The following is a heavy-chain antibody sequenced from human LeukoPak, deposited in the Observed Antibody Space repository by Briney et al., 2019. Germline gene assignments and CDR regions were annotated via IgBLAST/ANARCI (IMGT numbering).Heavy chain of an antibody. CDR3: AKGGQQLASGWFDP. CDR1: GFTFSSYG. Sequence: PGGFLRLSCAASGFTFSSYGMHWVRQAPGKGLEWVAVISYDGSNKYYADSVKGRFTISRDNSKNTLYLQMNSLRAEDTAVYYCAKGGQQLASGWFDPWGQGTLVTVSS. CDR2: ISYDGSNK. V-gene: IGHV3-30*18. J-gene: IGHJ5*02. D-gene: IGHD6-13*01.